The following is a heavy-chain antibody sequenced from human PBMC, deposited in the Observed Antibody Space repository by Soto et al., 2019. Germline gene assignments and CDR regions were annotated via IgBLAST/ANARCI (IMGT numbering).Heavy chain of an antibody. J-gene: IGHJ4*02. D-gene: IGHD3-10*01. Sequence: QVQLVESGGGVVQPGRSLRLSCAASGFPFTTYGMHWVREGPGKGLEWVAVISYDGSNKYYADSVKGRFTISRDNSKNTLYLQMNSLRPEDTALYDCVGGQHYFDFRGQGTLVTVSS. CDR3: VGGQHYFDF. CDR1: GFPFTTYG. CDR2: ISYDGSNK. V-gene: IGHV3-30*03.